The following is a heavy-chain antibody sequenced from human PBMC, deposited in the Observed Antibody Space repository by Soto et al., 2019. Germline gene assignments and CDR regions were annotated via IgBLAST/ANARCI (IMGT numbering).Heavy chain of an antibody. CDR1: GGSISSDGYS. V-gene: IGHV4-30-2*01. Sequence: SETLSLTCAVSGGSISSDGYSWSWIRQPPGKGLEWIGYIYHSGSTYYNPSLKSRVTISADRAKNQFSLKLSSVTAADTAVYYCARLWDAVTTGGAFDIWGQWTMVTVSS. CDR2: IYHSGST. CDR3: ARLWDAVTTGGAFDI. J-gene: IGHJ3*02. D-gene: IGHD4-17*01.